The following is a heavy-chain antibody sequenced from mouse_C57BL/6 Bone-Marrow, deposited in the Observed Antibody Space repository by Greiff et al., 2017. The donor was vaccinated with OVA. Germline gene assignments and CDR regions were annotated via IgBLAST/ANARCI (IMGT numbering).Heavy chain of an antibody. J-gene: IGHJ3*01. Sequence: QVQLQQSGAELARPGASVKLSCKASGYTFTSYGISWVKQRTGQGLEWIGEIYPRSGNTYYNEKFKGKATLTADKSSSTAYMELRSLTSEDSAVYFCARGYGRGAYWGQGTLVTVSA. CDR2: IYPRSGNT. D-gene: IGHD1-1*01. CDR1: GYTFTSYG. V-gene: IGHV1-81*01. CDR3: ARGYGRGAY.